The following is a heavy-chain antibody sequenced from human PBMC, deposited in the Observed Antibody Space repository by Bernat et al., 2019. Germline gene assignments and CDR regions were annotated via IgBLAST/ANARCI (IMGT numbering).Heavy chain of an antibody. CDR2: IDPSDSYT. D-gene: IGHD3-10*01. J-gene: IGHJ6*02. V-gene: IGHV5-10-1*03. CDR3: ARRLVRGGIRPYYYGMDV. Sequence: EVQLVQSGAEVKKPGESLRISCKGSGYSFTSYWINWVRQMPGKGLEWMGRIDPSDSYTNYSPSFQGHVTISADKSISTAYLQWSSLKASDTAMYYCARRLVRGGIRPYYYGMDVWGQGTTVTVSS. CDR1: GYSFTSYW.